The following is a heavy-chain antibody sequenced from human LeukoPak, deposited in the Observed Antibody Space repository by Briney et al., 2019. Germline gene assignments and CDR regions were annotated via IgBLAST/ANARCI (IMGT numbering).Heavy chain of an antibody. CDR3: AKNGDRGAYCSGGSCYPYYYYYMDV. CDR2: ISGTGGTT. V-gene: IGHV3-23*01. Sequence: GGTLRLSCAASGFTFSSYGMSWVRQAPGKGLEWVSAISGTGGTTYYADSVKGRFTISRDNSKNTLYLQMNSLRAEDTAVYYCAKNGDRGAYCSGGSCYPYYYYYMDVWGKGTTVTISS. CDR1: GFTFSSYG. D-gene: IGHD2-15*01. J-gene: IGHJ6*03.